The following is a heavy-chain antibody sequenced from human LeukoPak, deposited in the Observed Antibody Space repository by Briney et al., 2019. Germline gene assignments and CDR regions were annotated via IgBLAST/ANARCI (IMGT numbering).Heavy chain of an antibody. CDR1: GYTFTSYG. Sequence: ASVKVSCKASGYTFTSYGISWVRQAPGQGLEWTGWISADNGDTNYAQKFQGRVTMTTDASTTTAHMELRSLRSDDTAVYYCARQRRWNYAFDPWGQGTLVTVSS. CDR2: ISADNGDT. D-gene: IGHD1-7*01. CDR3: ARQRRWNYAFDP. V-gene: IGHV1-18*01. J-gene: IGHJ5*02.